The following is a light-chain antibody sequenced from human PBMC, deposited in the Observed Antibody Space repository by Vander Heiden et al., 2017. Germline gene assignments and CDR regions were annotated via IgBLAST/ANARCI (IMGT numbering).Light chain of an antibody. CDR1: KLGDKY. Sequence: SYELTQPTPVSVSPGQTASITCSGDKLGDKYVCWYQQKPGQSPILVIYQDSKRPSGIPERFSGSNSGNTATPTISGTQAMDEADYYCQAWDSSYVFGSGTKVTVL. V-gene: IGLV3-1*01. J-gene: IGLJ1*01. CDR3: QAWDSSYV. CDR2: QDS.